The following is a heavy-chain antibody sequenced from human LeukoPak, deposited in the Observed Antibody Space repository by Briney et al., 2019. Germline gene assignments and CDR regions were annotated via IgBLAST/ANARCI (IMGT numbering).Heavy chain of an antibody. CDR2: ISAYNGVT. J-gene: IGHJ6*02. D-gene: IGHD6-19*01. V-gene: IGHV1-18*01. CDR3: GRYGGGGSGWYSDRTMDV. Sequence: ASVKVSCKASGFNFVNYGFSWVRQAPGQGLEWMEWISAYNGVTNYAQNLQDRVTLTTDTSTNTAYMELGSLRYDDTAIYYCGRYGGGGSGWYSDRTMDVWGQGTTVIVSS. CDR1: GFNFVNYG.